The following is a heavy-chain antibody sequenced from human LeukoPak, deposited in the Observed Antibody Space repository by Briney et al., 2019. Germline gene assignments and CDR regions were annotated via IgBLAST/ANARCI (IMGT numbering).Heavy chain of an antibody. V-gene: IGHV3-33*06. CDR1: GFTFSSYG. D-gene: IGHD3-16*01. CDR3: AKDLYDYVWGSWSGYFDY. J-gene: IGHJ4*02. Sequence: GGSLRLSCAASGFTFSSYGMHWVRQAPGKGLEWVAVIWYDGSNKYYADSVKGRFTISRDNSKNTLYLQMNSLRAEDTAVYYCAKDLYDYVWGSWSGYFDYWGQRTLVTVSS. CDR2: IWYDGSNK.